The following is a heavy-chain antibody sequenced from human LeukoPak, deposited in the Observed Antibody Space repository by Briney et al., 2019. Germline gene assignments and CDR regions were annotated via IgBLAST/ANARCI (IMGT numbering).Heavy chain of an antibody. CDR3: ARGERLGPDF. CDR2: IYYSGST. CDR1: GVSISGGGYY. D-gene: IGHD1-1*01. J-gene: IGHJ4*02. V-gene: IGHV4-31*03. Sequence: PSQTLSLTCTVSGVSISGGGYYWSWIRQHPGKGLEWIGYIYYSGSTYYNPSLKSRVTISVDTSRSHFSLKLSSATAADTAVYFCARGERLGPDFWGQGTLVTVSS.